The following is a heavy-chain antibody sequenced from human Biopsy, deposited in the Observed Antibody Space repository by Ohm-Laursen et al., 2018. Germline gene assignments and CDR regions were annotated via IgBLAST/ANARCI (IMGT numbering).Heavy chain of an antibody. V-gene: IGHV1-8*01. J-gene: IGHJ6*02. CDR3: ARGSFRFGGNYYYYGMDV. CDR1: GYTFTSYD. D-gene: IGHD3-10*01. Sequence: SVKVSCKASGYTFTSYDINWVRQATGQGLEWMGWMNPNSGNTDYAQKFQGRVTMTRNTSISTAYMELNSLRSGDTAVYYCARGSFRFGGNYYYYGMDVWGQGTTVTVSS. CDR2: MNPNSGNT.